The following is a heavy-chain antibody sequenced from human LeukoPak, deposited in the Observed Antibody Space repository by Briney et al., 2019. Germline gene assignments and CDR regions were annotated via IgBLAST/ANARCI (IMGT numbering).Heavy chain of an antibody. CDR2: IYYSGTT. J-gene: IGHJ3*02. Sequence: SETLSLTCTVSGGSINSNSYYWGWIRQPPGKGLECIGIIYYSGTTYYNPSLKSRVTISVDTSKNQFSLKLSSVTAADTAVYYCARDGPPDIWGQGTMVTVSS. CDR1: GGSINSNSYY. CDR3: ARDGPPDI. V-gene: IGHV4-39*02.